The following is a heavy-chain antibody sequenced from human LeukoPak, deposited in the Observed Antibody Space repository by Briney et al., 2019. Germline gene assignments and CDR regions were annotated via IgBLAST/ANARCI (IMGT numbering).Heavy chain of an antibody. V-gene: IGHV3-74*01. CDR1: GFTFSSYW. D-gene: IGHD3-22*01. CDR2: INSDGSST. J-gene: IGHJ4*02. CDR3: ARSYYYDSSGYYYYFDY. Sequence: GGSLRLSCAASGFTFSSYWMHWVRQAPGKGLVWVSRINSDGSSTSYADSVKGRFTISRDNAKNTLYLQMDSLRAEDTAVYYCARSYYYDSSGYYYYFDYWGQGTLVTVSS.